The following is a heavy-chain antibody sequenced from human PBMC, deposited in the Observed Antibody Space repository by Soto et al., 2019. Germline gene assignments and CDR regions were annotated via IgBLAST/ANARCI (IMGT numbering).Heavy chain of an antibody. V-gene: IGHV6-1*01. CDR3: ARGAYCSGGSCYCWFDP. CDR2: TYYRSKWYN. CDR1: GDSVSSNSAA. D-gene: IGHD2-15*01. Sequence: PSQTLSLTCVISGDSVSSNSAAWNWIRQSPSRGLEWLGRTYYRSKWYNDYAVSVKSRITINPDTSKNQFSLQLNSVTPEDTAVYYCARGAYCSGGSCYCWFDPWGQGTLVTVS. J-gene: IGHJ5*02.